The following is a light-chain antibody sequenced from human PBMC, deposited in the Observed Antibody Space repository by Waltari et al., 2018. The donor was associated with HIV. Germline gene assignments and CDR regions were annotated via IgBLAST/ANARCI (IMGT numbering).Light chain of an antibody. V-gene: IGLV2-8*01. CDR1: SRDVGGYAY. CDR2: EVH. J-gene: IGLJ2*01. CDR3: SSYAGRNTLL. Sequence: QSALTQPPSASGSPGPSVTISCTGTSRDVGGYAYVSCYQPHPGKAPKLMISEVHKRPSGVPDRFSGSRSGNTASLTVSGLQAEDEAHYYCSSYAGRNTLLFGGGTKLTVL.